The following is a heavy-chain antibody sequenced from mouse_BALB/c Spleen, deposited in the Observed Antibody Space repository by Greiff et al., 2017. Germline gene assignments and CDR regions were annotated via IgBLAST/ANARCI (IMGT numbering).Heavy chain of an antibody. CDR2: IYPGDGDT. J-gene: IGHJ4*01. D-gene: IGHD2-10*01. CDR1: GYTFTSYW. Sequence: VQLQQSGAELARPGASVKLSCKASGYTFTSYWMQWVKQRPGQGLEWIGAIYPGDGDTRYTQKFKGKATLTADKSSSTAYMQLSSLASEDSAVYYCARGVAYYGNYGGAMDYWGQGTSVTVSS. CDR3: ARGVAYYGNYGGAMDY. V-gene: IGHV1-87*01.